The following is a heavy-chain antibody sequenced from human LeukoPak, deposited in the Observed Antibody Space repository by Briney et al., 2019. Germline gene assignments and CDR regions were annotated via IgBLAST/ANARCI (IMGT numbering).Heavy chain of an antibody. D-gene: IGHD3-3*01. J-gene: IGHJ3*02. CDR1: GASFSGYY. CDR3: ATLIDDNDFWSPSDI. CDR2: INHSGIS. Sequence: PSETLSLTCAVYGASFSGYYWSWIRQPPGKGLEWIGEINHSGISNYNPSLKSRVTISVDTSKNQISLKLTSVTAADAAVYYCATLIDDNDFWSPSDIWGQGTVVTVSS. V-gene: IGHV4-34*01.